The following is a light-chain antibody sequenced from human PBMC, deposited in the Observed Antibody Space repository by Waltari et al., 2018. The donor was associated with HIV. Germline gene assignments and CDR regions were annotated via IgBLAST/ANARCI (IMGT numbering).Light chain of an antibody. CDR1: PSNVRNIY. J-gene: IGLJ2*01. CDR3: AVWDDRLSGRL. V-gene: IGLV1-47*01. Sequence: QSVLAQPRSVSGTPGQTVNISCSGSPSNVRNIYVNWYQQVTGVAPKLLIYRKNQRPSGVPDRFSGSKSGTSASLAISGLRTEDEAEYYCAVWDDRLSGRLFGGGTKVTVL. CDR2: RKN.